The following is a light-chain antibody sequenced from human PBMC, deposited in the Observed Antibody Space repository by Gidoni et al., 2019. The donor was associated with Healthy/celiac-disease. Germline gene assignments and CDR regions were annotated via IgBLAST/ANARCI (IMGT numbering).Light chain of an antibody. J-gene: IGKJ1*01. CDR2: AAS. CDR1: QGISSY. CDR3: QQYNSTPWT. Sequence: DIQMTQSPSSLSASVGDRVTITCRASQGISSYLDWYQQKPGKVPKLLIYAASTLQSGVPSRFSGSGSGTDFTLTISSLQPEDFATYYCQQYNSTPWTFGQGTKVEIK. V-gene: IGKV1-27*01.